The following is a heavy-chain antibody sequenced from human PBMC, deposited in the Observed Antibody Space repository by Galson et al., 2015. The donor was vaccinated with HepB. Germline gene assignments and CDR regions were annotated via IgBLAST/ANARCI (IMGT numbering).Heavy chain of an antibody. CDR2: IIGSGGST. CDR1: GFTFSSYA. V-gene: IGHV3-23*01. Sequence: SLRLSCAASGFTFSSYAMSWVRQAPGKGLEWVSAIIGSGGSTYYADSVKGRFTISRDNSNNTLYLQMNSLRAEDTAVYYCAKFPTVTPLVVMDVWGQGTTVTVSS. J-gene: IGHJ6*02. D-gene: IGHD4-17*01. CDR3: AKFPTVTPLVVMDV.